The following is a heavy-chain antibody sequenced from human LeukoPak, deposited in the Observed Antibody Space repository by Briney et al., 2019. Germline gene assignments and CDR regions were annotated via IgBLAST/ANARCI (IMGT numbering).Heavy chain of an antibody. J-gene: IGHJ4*02. D-gene: IGHD5-12*01. CDR3: ARARLRGYSGYDLSWY. V-gene: IGHV3-30-3*01. CDR1: GFTFSSYA. Sequence: GSLRLSCAASGFTFSSYAMHWVRQAPGKGLGWVAVISYDGSNKYYADSVKGRFTISRDNSKNTLYLQMNSLRAEDTAVYYCARARLRGYSGYDLSWYWGQGTLVTVSS. CDR2: ISYDGSNK.